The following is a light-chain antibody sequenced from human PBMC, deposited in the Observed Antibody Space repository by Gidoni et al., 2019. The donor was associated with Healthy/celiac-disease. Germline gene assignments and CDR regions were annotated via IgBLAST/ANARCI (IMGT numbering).Light chain of an antibody. CDR2: DAS. J-gene: IGKJ4*01. V-gene: IGKV3-11*01. Sequence: EIVLTQSPATLSLSPGGRATLSCRASQSVSSSLDWYQQKPSQAPRLLIYDASNRATGIPARFSGSGSGTDFTLTISSLEPEDFAVYYCQQRSNWPPAFGGGTKVEIK. CDR3: QQRSNWPPA. CDR1: QSVSSS.